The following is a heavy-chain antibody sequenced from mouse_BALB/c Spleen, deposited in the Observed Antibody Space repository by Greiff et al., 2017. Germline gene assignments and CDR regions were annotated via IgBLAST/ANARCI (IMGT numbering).Heavy chain of an antibody. Sequence: QVQLKESGPELVKPGASVRISCKASGYTFTSYYIHWVKQRPGQGLEWIGWIYPGNVNTKYNEKFKGKATLTADKSSSTAYMQLSSLTSEDSAVYFCARSGYGNYVGVFDYWGQGTTLTVSS. V-gene: IGHV1S56*01. D-gene: IGHD2-10*02. J-gene: IGHJ2*01. CDR1: GYTFTSYY. CDR2: IYPGNVNT. CDR3: ARSGYGNYVGVFDY.